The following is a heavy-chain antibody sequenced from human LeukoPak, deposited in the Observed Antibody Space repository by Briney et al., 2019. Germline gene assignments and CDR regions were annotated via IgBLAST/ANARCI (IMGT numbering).Heavy chain of an antibody. J-gene: IGHJ4*02. CDR2: ISSSGSTI. CDR1: GFTFSSYE. V-gene: IGHV3-48*03. Sequence: PGGSLRLSCAASGFTFSSYEMNWVRQAPGKGLEWVSYISSSGSTIYYADSVKGRFTISRDNAKNSLYLQMNSLRAEDTAVYYCARGGYYYDSSGYYPMGYWGQGTLVTVSS. CDR3: ARGGYYYDSSGYYPMGY. D-gene: IGHD3-22*01.